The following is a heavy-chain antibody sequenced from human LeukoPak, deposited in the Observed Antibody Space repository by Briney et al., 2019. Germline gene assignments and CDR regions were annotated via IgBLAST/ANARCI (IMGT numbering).Heavy chain of an antibody. J-gene: IGHJ4*02. V-gene: IGHV3-66*02. CDR1: GFTVSSNY. CDR2: IYSGGST. CDR3: ARGIHYYDSSGSAALDY. D-gene: IGHD3-22*01. Sequence: GGSLRLSCAASGFTVSSNYMSWVRQAPGKGLEWVSVIYSGGSTYYADSVKGGFTISRDNSTNTLYLQMNSLRAEDTAVYYCARGIHYYDSSGSAALDYWGQGTLVTVSS.